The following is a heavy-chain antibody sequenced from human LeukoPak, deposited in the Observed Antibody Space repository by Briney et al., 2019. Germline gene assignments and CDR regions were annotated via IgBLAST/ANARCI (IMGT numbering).Heavy chain of an antibody. CDR1: GGSISSSSYY. D-gene: IGHD3-3*01. CDR2: IYSSGNT. Sequence: SETLSLTCTVSGGSISSSSYYWGWIRQPPGRDLEWIGSIYSSGNTYYNPSLESRVTISVDTSKNQLSLKLTSATAADTSVYYCARHSGLRSPFDPWGQGTLVTVSS. J-gene: IGHJ5*02. V-gene: IGHV4-39*01. CDR3: ARHSGLRSPFDP.